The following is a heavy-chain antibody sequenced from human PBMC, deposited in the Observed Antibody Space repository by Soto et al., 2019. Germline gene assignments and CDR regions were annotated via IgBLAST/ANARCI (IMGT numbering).Heavy chain of an antibody. D-gene: IGHD2-15*01. J-gene: IGHJ5*02. CDR2: IYSGGSA. V-gene: IGHV3-53*01. CDR1: GLNISSNY. CDR3: ARDGGCSGGTCNKLFDP. Sequence: TGGSLRLSCVVSGLNISSNYISWVRQAPWKGLEWVSVIYSGGSAYYGDSVKGRSTVSRDTSRNTVYLEMNSRRAEDTAVYHCARDGGCSGGTCNKLFDPFGQGTLVTFSS.